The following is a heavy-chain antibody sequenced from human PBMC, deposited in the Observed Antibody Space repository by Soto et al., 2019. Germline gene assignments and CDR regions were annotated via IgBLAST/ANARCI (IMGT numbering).Heavy chain of an antibody. CDR1: GYTFTGYY. Sequence: ASVKVSCKASGYTFTGYYMHWVRQAPGQGLEWMGWINPNSGGTKYAQKFQGRVTMTRDTSISTAYMELRSLRSDDTAVYYCARWEQQLVQETGDYWGQGTLVTVSS. V-gene: IGHV1-2*02. D-gene: IGHD6-13*01. CDR2: INPNSGGT. CDR3: ARWEQQLVQETGDY. J-gene: IGHJ4*02.